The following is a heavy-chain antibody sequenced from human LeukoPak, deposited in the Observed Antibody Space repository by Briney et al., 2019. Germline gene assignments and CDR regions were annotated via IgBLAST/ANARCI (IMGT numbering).Heavy chain of an antibody. CDR2: IKQDGSEK. CDR3: ARLGDSSGYYDY. Sequence: GGSLRLSCAASGLTFSSYWMSWVRQAPGKGLEWVANIKQDGSEKYYVDSVKGRFTISGDNAKNSLYLQMNSLRAEDTAVYYCARLGDSSGYYDYWGQGTLVTVSS. J-gene: IGHJ4*02. CDR1: GLTFSSYW. V-gene: IGHV3-7*04. D-gene: IGHD3-22*01.